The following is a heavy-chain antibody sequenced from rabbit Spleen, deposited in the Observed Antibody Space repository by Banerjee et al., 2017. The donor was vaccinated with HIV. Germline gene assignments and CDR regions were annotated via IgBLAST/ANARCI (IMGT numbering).Heavy chain of an antibody. J-gene: IGHJ6*01. CDR3: ARDTGTSFSTYGMDL. CDR1: GFTLNSYW. CDR2: IAGSSSGFT. Sequence: QSLEESAGGLVQPGGSLKLSCKASGFTLNSYWMSWVRQAPGKGLEWISCIAGSSSGFTYSATWAKGRFTISKTSSTTVTLQMTSLTVADTATYFCARDTGTSFSTYGMDLWGPGTLVTVS. D-gene: IGHD7-1*01. V-gene: IGHV1S40*01.